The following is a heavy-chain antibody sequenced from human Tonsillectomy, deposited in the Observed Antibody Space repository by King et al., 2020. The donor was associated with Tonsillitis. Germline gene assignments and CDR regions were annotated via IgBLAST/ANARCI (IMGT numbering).Heavy chain of an antibody. CDR1: GGSISSGGYS. J-gene: IGHJ4*02. D-gene: IGHD3-3*01. Sequence: QLQESGSGLVKPSQTLSLTCAVSGGSISSGGYSWSWIRQPPGKGLEWIGYIYHSGSTYYNPSLKSRVTISVDRSKNQFSLQLSSVTAADTAVYYCSRDSLWSCYYNFDYWGQGTLVTVSS. CDR3: SRDSLWSCYYNFDY. CDR2: IYHSGST. V-gene: IGHV4-30-2*01.